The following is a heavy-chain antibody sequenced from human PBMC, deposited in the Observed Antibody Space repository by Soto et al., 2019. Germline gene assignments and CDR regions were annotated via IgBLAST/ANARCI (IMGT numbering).Heavy chain of an antibody. CDR2: ISGSGGST. CDR1: GFTFSSYA. D-gene: IGHD6-13*01. CDR3: AGLPGYSSSWYAFDI. J-gene: IGHJ3*02. V-gene: IGHV3-23*01. Sequence: GGSLRLSCAASGFTFSSYAMSWVRQAPGKGLEWVSAISGSGGSTYYADSVKGRFTISRDNSKNTLYLQMNSLRAEETAVYYCAGLPGYSSSWYAFDIWGQGTMVTVSS.